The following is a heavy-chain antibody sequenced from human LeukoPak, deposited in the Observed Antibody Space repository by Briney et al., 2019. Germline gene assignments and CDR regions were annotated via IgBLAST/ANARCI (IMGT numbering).Heavy chain of an antibody. CDR1: GFTFTYYH. J-gene: IGHJ4*02. CDR3: ARGTYSSGWLEFSDFDF. V-gene: IGHV3-48*01. D-gene: IGHD6-19*01. CDR2: INSRSTTL. Sequence: PGGSLRLSCAASGFTFTYYHMHWVRQAPGKGLEWVSYINSRSTTLYYADSVEGRFTISRDNAMNSLYLEINSLRAEDTAVYYCARGTYSSGWLEFSDFDFWGQGILVTVSS.